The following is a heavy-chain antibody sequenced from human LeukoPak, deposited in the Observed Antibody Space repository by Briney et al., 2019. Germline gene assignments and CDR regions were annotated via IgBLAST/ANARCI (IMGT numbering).Heavy chain of an antibody. CDR1: GFAVSSNY. D-gene: IGHD5-24*01. CDR3: ARGPYRDGYNSGAFDI. V-gene: IGHV3-53*01. J-gene: IGHJ3*02. CDR2: IYSGGST. Sequence: PGGSLRLSCAASGFAVSSNYMTWVRQAPGKGLEWVSVIYSGGSTYYAGSVKGRFTISRENSKNTLYLQMNGLRAEDTAVYYCARGPYRDGYNSGAFDIWGQRTMVTVSS.